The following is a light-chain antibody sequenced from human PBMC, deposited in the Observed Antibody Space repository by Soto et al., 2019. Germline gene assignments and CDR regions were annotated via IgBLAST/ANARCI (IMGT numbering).Light chain of an antibody. CDR1: QDIGNY. V-gene: IGKV1-33*01. CDR3: QQYNNVPST. J-gene: IGKJ5*01. CDR2: DAP. Sequence: DIQMTQSPSSLSASVGDRVTITCQASQDIGNYLKWYKQKPGKAPKLLIYDAPNSETGVPSRFSGSGSGTDFTLTNSSLQPEDFAKDYCQQYNNVPSTVAQGKRLDIK.